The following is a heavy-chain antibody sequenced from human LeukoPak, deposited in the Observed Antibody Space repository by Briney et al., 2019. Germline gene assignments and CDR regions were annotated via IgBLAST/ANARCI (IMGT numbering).Heavy chain of an antibody. Sequence: ASVKVSCKASGGTFSSYAISWVRQAPGQGLEWMGGIIPIFGTANYAQKFQGRVTITADESTSTAYMELSSLRSEDTAVYYCARDFTAMPYAFDIWGQGTMVTVSS. CDR1: GGTFSSYA. J-gene: IGHJ3*02. D-gene: IGHD5-18*01. CDR2: IIPIFGTA. CDR3: ARDFTAMPYAFDI. V-gene: IGHV1-69*01.